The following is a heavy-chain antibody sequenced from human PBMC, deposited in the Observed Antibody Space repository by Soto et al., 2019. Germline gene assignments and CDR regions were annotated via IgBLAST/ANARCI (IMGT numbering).Heavy chain of an antibody. V-gene: IGHV1-2*02. CDR2: INPKSGGT. Sequence: ASVKVSCKASGYMFTGYYIHWVRQAPGQGLEWMGWINPKSGGTKYAEKFQGRVSMTGDTSITTAYMELSSLRSDDTAVYYCATYRVAFDMWGQGTKVTVSS. CDR1: GYMFTGYY. CDR3: ATYRVAFDM. J-gene: IGHJ3*02. D-gene: IGHD1-26*01.